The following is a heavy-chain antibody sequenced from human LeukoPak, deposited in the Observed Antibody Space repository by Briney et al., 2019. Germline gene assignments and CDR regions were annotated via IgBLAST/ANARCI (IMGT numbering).Heavy chain of an antibody. CDR1: GFTFSSYN. Sequence: GGSLRLSCAASGFTFSSYNMIWVRQPPGKGLEWISYINSGSSTIYYADSVEGRFTISRDSAKNSLYLQMNSLRVEDTAVYYCARDWGTDFWSGYMDWGQGTLVTVSS. CDR2: INSGSSTI. CDR3: ARDWGTDFWSGYMD. V-gene: IGHV3-48*04. J-gene: IGHJ4*02. D-gene: IGHD3-3*01.